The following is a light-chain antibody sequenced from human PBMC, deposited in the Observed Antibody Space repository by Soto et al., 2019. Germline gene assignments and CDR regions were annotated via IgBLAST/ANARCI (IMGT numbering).Light chain of an antibody. CDR2: LGS. CDR1: QSLLYSNGYNY. CDR3: MQGLQPPLT. V-gene: IGKV2-28*01. Sequence: DIVMSQSPLSLSVRPGEPASISCRSSQSLLYSNGYNYLDWYLLKPGQPRQLLIYLGSNGDSGIPERFSGRGSGTEYTLRISKLDAEDVGVYFCMQGLQPPLTFGGGNKVEIK. J-gene: IGKJ4*01.